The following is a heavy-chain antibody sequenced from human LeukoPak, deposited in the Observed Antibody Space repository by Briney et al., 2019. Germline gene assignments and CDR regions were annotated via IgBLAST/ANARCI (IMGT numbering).Heavy chain of an antibody. CDR2: IYYSGST. J-gene: IGHJ4*02. D-gene: IGHD3-22*01. CDR1: GGSTSSGGYY. Sequence: PQTLSLTCTVSGGSTSSGGYYWSWIRHHPGKGLEWIGYIYYSGSTYYNPSLKSRVTISVDTSKNQFSLKLSSVTAAATAVYYCARLSDYYDSSGYLDWGQGTLVTVSS. CDR3: ARLSDYYDSSGYLD. V-gene: IGHV4-31*03.